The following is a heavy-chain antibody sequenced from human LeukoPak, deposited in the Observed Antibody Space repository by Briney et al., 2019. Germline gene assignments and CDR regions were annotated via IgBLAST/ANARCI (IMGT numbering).Heavy chain of an antibody. V-gene: IGHV1-2*02. J-gene: IGHJ4*02. CDR1: GYTFTGYY. Sequence: ASVKASCTASGYTFTGYYMHWVRQAPGQGLNWMGWINPNSGGTNYAQKFQGRVTMTRDTSISTAYMELSRLRSDDTAVYYCARVKYRGGDFRLGCWGQGTLVTVSS. CDR3: ARVKYRGGDFRLGC. CDR2: INPNSGGT. D-gene: IGHD2-21*02.